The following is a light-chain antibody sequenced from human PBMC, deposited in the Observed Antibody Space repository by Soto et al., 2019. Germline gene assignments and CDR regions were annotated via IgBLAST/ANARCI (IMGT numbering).Light chain of an antibody. CDR1: EDVNGW. V-gene: IGKV1-5*01. CDR3: QHYNCYPFT. J-gene: IGKJ3*01. Sequence: GDRVTITCRASEDVNGWLAWYQQKPGTAPKLLIYDVSTLESGVPSRFSGSGSGTEFTLTINSLQPDDFATFYCQHYNCYPFTFCPGPKLDIK. CDR2: DVS.